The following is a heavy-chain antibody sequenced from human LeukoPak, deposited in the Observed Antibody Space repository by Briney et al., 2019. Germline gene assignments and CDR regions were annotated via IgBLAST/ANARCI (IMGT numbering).Heavy chain of an antibody. Sequence: PSETLSLICTVSGGSITTYYWSWIRQPPGKGLEYIGFIFYSGSTNYNPSLKSRVTISLNTSKTQFSLKLSSVTAADTAVYYCARGTFWSGYYHDYWGQGTLVTVSS. CDR2: IFYSGST. V-gene: IGHV4-59*01. CDR1: GGSITTYY. D-gene: IGHD3-3*01. CDR3: ARGTFWSGYYHDY. J-gene: IGHJ4*02.